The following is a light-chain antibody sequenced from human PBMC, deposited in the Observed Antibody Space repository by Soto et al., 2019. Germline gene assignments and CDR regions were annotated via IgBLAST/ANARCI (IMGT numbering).Light chain of an antibody. Sequence: QSALTQPASVSGSPGQSITISCTGTSSDVGGYNYVSWYQQHPGKAPKLMIYDVSNRPSGVSNRFSGSKSGKTASLTISGLQAEDEADYYCSSYSSNTIYVFGPGTKVTVL. J-gene: IGLJ1*01. CDR3: SSYSSNTIYV. CDR2: DVS. V-gene: IGLV2-14*01. CDR1: SSDVGGYNY.